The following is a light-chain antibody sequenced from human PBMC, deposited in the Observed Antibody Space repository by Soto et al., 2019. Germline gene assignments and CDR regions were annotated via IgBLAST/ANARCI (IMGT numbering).Light chain of an antibody. CDR1: QSVSSSY. V-gene: IGKV3-20*01. CDR3: QQHGSSPPT. CDR2: GAS. Sequence: EIVLTQSPGTLSLSPGERATLSCRASQSVSSSYLAWYQQKPGQAPRLLFYGASRRATGIPDRFSGSGSGTDFTLTISRLEPEDFAVYYCQQHGSSPPTFGQGTKVESK. J-gene: IGKJ1*01.